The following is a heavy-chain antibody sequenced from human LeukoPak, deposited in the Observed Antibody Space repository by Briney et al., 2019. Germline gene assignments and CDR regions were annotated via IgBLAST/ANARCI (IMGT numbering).Heavy chain of an antibody. D-gene: IGHD4-23*01. Sequence: PGGSLRLSCAASGFTVSSNYMSWVRQAPGKGLEWVSVIYSGGSTYYADSVKGRFTISRDNSKNTLYLQMNSLRAEDTAVYYCARYAEYGGPYYFDYWGQGTLVTVSS. J-gene: IGHJ4*02. CDR2: IYSGGST. V-gene: IGHV3-53*01. CDR1: GFTVSSNY. CDR3: ARYAEYGGPYYFDY.